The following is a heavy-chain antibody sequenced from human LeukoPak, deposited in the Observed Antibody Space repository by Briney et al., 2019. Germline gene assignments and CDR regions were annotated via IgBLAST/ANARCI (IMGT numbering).Heavy chain of an antibody. CDR1: GFTFSSYA. Sequence: GGSLRLSCAASGFTFSSYAMYWVRQAPGKGLEWVAVISYDGSNKYYADSVKGRFTISRDNSKNTLYLQMNSLRAEDTAVYYCARDHGMDVWGQGTTVTVSS. CDR3: ARDHGMDV. CDR2: ISYDGSNK. J-gene: IGHJ6*02. V-gene: IGHV3-30-3*01.